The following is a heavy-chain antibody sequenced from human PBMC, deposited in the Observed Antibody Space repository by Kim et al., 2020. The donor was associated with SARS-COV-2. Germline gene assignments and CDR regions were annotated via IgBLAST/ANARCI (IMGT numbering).Heavy chain of an antibody. CDR2: INHSGST. Sequence: SETLSLTCAVYGGSFSGYYWSWIRQPPGKGLEWIGEINHSGSTNYNPSLKSRVTISVDTSKNQFSLKLSSVTAADTAVYYCARVRLLTGYYAPYYYYGMDVWGQGTTVTVSS. V-gene: IGHV4-34*01. J-gene: IGHJ6*02. CDR1: GGSFSGYY. CDR3: ARVRLLTGYYAPYYYYGMDV. D-gene: IGHD3-9*01.